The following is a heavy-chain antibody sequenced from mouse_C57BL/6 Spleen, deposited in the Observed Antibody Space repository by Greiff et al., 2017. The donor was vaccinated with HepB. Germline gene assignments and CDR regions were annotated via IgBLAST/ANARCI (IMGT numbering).Heavy chain of an antibody. J-gene: IGHJ4*01. Sequence: EVQVVESGGGLVKPGGSLKLSCAASGFTFSSYAMSWVRQTPEKRLEWVATISDGGSYTYYPDNVKGRFTISRDNAKNNLYLQMSHLKSEDTAMYYCAREPITTVVGDYWGQGTSVTVSS. CDR1: GFTFSSYA. D-gene: IGHD1-1*01. CDR2: ISDGGSYT. CDR3: AREPITTVVGDY. V-gene: IGHV5-4*01.